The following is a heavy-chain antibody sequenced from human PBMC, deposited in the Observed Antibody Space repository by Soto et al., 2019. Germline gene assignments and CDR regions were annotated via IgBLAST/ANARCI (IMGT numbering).Heavy chain of an antibody. J-gene: IGHJ3*02. V-gene: IGHV6-1*01. CDR3: AAVAGKVMAFDI. CDR1: GDRVSSNSAA. CDR2: TYYRSKWYN. D-gene: IGHD6-19*01. Sequence: QSQTLSLTCAISGDRVSSNSAAWNWIRQSPSRGLEWLGRTYYRSKWYNDYAVSVKSRITINPDTSKNQFSLQLNSVTPEDTAVYYCAAVAGKVMAFDIWGQGTMVTVSS.